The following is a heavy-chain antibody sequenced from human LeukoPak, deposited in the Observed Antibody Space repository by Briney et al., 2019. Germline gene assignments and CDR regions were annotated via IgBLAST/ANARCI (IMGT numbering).Heavy chain of an antibody. CDR1: GFIFSNYT. V-gene: IGHV3-23*01. J-gene: IGHJ4*02. D-gene: IGHD6-19*01. CDR2: ISSRGDST. CDR3: VKGPRPDITVAHTVEN. Sequence: GGSLRLSCAASGFIFSNYTMSWVRQVPGRGLEWVSTISSRGDSTYVADSVKGRFTISRDNSKNSLYLQMNTVRAEDTAVYYCVKGPRPDITVAHTVENWGQGTLVTVSS.